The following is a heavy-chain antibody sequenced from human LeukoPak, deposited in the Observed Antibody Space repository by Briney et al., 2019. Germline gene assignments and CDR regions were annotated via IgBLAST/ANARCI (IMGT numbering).Heavy chain of an antibody. CDR3: ARSKAAAGTLLGY. J-gene: IGHJ4*02. CDR1: GGSINSGSYY. Sequence: SETLSLTCTVSGGSINSGSYYWSWIRQPAGKGLEWIGRIYTSGSTNYNPSLKSRVTISVDTSKNQFSLKLSSVTAADTAVYYCARSKAAAGTLLGYWGQGTLVTVSS. D-gene: IGHD6-13*01. CDR2: IYTSGST. V-gene: IGHV4-61*02.